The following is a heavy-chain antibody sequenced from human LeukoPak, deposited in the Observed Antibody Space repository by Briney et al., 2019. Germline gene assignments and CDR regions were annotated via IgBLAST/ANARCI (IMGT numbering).Heavy chain of an antibody. Sequence: TGGSLRLSCAASGFTSSSYEMNWVRQGPGKGLEWVSYISSSGTTKYYADSVKGRFTLSRDNAKKSLSLQMNSLRAEDTAIYYCARSNRDAFDMWGQGTVVTVSS. D-gene: IGHD2/OR15-2a*01. CDR2: ISSSGTTK. V-gene: IGHV3-48*03. CDR1: GFTSSSYE. J-gene: IGHJ3*02. CDR3: ARSNRDAFDM.